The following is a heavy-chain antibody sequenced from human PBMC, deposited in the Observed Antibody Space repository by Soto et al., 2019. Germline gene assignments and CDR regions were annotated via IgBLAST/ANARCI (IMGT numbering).Heavy chain of an antibody. Sequence: EVQLVESGGGLVKPGGSLRLSCAASGFTFSSYSMNWVRQAPGKGLEWVSSISSSSSYIYYADSVKGRFTISRDNAKNSXXLQTNSLRAEDTAVYYCAREGDTYYYDSSGYSPDYWGQGTLVTVSS. CDR2: ISSSSSYI. CDR1: GFTFSSYS. CDR3: AREGDTYYYDSSGYSPDY. V-gene: IGHV3-21*01. D-gene: IGHD3-22*01. J-gene: IGHJ4*02.